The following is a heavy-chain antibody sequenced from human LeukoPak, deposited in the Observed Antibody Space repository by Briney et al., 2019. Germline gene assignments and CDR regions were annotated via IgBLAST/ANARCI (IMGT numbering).Heavy chain of an antibody. CDR3: ARNPSGGLVPLNWFDP. D-gene: IGHD6-13*01. CDR1: GYSISSSNW. Sequence: SETLSLTCAVSGYSISSSNWWGWIRPPPGKGLEWIGYIYYSGSTYYNPSLKSRVTMSVDTSKNQFSLKLSSVTAVDTAVYYCARNPSGGLVPLNWFDPWGQGTLVTVPS. CDR2: IYYSGST. V-gene: IGHV4-28*01. J-gene: IGHJ5*02.